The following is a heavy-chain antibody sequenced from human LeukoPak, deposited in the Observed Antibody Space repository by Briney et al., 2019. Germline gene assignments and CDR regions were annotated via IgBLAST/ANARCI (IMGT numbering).Heavy chain of an antibody. Sequence: SETLSLTCTVSGGSINNYYWYWMRQPPGKGLELIAYSYYSGNANYNPSLESRVTISVDTSMNQFSPKLTSVTAADTAVYYCAREPRYCSRTTSCYHANYFYYMDVWGKGTTVTVSS. CDR2: SYYSGNA. D-gene: IGHD2-2*01. J-gene: IGHJ6*03. V-gene: IGHV4-59*01. CDR1: GGSINNYY. CDR3: AREPRYCSRTTSCYHANYFYYMDV.